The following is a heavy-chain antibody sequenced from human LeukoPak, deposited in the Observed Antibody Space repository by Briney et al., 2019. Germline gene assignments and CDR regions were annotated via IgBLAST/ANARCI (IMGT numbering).Heavy chain of an antibody. CDR3: AKDSSGWELFDY. CDR1: GFTFSSYA. V-gene: IGHV3-23*01. D-gene: IGHD6-19*01. J-gene: IGHJ4*02. Sequence: GGSLRLSCAASGFTFSSYAVSWVRQAPGKGLEWVSAISGSGGSTYYADSVKGRFTISRDNSKNTLYLQMNSLRAEDTAVYYCAKDSSGWELFDYWGQGTLVTVSS. CDR2: ISGSGGST.